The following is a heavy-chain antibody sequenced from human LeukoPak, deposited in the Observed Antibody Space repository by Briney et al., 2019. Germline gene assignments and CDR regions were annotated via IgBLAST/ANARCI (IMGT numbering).Heavy chain of an antibody. CDR3: AGQGLGSQGV. Sequence: PSETLSLTCTVSGGSISSHYWSWIRQPPGKGLEWIGYIYYSGSTNYNPSLKSRVTISVDTSKNQFSLKLSSVTAADTAVYYCAGQGLGSQGVWGKGTTVTVSS. CDR1: GGSISSHY. J-gene: IGHJ6*04. V-gene: IGHV4-59*08. CDR2: IYYSGST.